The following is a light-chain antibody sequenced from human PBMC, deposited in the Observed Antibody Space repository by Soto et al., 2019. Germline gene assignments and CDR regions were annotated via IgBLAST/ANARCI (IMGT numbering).Light chain of an antibody. J-gene: IGLJ2*01. Sequence: QSALTRPASVSGSPGQSIAISCTGTSSDVGGYNYVSWYQQHPGKAPKLMIYDVSKRPSGGVSNRFSGSKSGNTASLTISGLQAEDEADYYCSSYTSSSTVVFGGGTKVTVL. V-gene: IGLV2-14*01. CDR2: DVS. CDR1: SSDVGGYNY. CDR3: SSYTSSSTVV.